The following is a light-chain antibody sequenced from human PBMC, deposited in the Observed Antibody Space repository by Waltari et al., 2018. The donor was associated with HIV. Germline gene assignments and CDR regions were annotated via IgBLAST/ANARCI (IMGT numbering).Light chain of an antibody. CDR2: DVS. CDR3: SSYTSSSTVV. V-gene: IGLV2-14*01. Sequence: QSALTQPASVSGSPGQSITISCTGTSSDVGGYNYVSWYQQHPGKAPKLVIYDVSMRHSGVSNRFSGSKSGNTSSLTISGLQADDAADYYCSSYTSSSTVVFGGGTKLTVL. CDR1: SSDVGGYNY. J-gene: IGLJ2*01.